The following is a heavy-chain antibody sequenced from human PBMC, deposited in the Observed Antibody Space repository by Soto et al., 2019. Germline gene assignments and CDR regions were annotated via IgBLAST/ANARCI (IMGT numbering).Heavy chain of an antibody. J-gene: IGHJ5*02. V-gene: IGHV4-59*08. D-gene: IGHD6-13*01. CDR2: IYYSGST. Sequence: PSETLSLTCTVSGGSISSYYLSWIRQPPGKGLEWIGYIYYSGSTNYNPSLKSRVTISVDTSKNQFSLKLSSVTAADTAVYYCARAKAPLYSSSWYWFDPWGQGTLVTVS. CDR3: ARAKAPLYSSSWYWFDP. CDR1: GGSISSYY.